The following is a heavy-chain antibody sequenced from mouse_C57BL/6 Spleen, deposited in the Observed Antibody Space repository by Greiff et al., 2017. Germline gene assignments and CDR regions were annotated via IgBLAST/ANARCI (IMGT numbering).Heavy chain of an antibody. CDR2: IDPSDSET. J-gene: IGHJ4*01. V-gene: IGHV1-52*01. CDR1: GYTFTSYW. CDR3: AGLVTTVVATNAMDY. Sequence: QVHVKQPGAELVRPGSSVKLSCKASGYTFTSYWMHWVKQRPIQGLEWIGNIDPSDSETHYNQKFKDKATLTVDKSSSTAYMRLSSLTTEDSAVYYCAGLVTTVVATNAMDYWGQGTSVTVSS. D-gene: IGHD1-1*01.